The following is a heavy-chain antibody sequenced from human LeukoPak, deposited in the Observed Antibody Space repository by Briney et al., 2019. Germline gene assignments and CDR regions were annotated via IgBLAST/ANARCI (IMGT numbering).Heavy chain of an antibody. Sequence: PGGSLRLSCAASGFTFSTYSMNWVRQAPGKGLEWVSSISSSSSYIYYADSMKGRFTISRDNSKNTLYLQMNSLRAEDAAVYDCAKQEDIWFGELLPVDYWGQGTLVTVSS. D-gene: IGHD3-10*01. CDR3: AKQEDIWFGELLPVDY. V-gene: IGHV3-21*04. CDR2: ISSSSSYI. J-gene: IGHJ4*02. CDR1: GFTFSTYS.